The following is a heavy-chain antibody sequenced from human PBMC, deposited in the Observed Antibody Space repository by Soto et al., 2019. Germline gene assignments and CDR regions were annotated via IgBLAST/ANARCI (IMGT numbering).Heavy chain of an antibody. CDR2: IIPVLGVG. D-gene: IGHD5-18*01. CDR3: AREAGYTYGYVFDY. J-gene: IGHJ4*02. CDR1: GGTFCNHA. V-gene: IGHV1-69*01. Sequence: QVQLVQSGAEVKKPGSSVRVSCKASGGTFCNHAISWVRQAPGQGLEWLGGIIPVLGVGDNAPNFQGRVTITADASTRTAYLELSSLRSEDTALYYCAREAGYTYGYVFDYWGQGTLVTVSS.